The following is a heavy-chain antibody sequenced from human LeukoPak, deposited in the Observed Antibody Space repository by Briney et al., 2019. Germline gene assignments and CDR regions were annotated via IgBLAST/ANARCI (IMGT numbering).Heavy chain of an antibody. CDR1: GFTVSSNH. CDR2: ISVSGDTV. J-gene: IGHJ4*02. CDR3: AKLLEPH. Sequence: GGSLRLSCAASGFTVSSNHMSWVRQAPGKGLEWVSSISVSGDTVYYADSVKGRFTISRDNSKNTLFLQMNSLRAEDTAVYYCAKLLEPHWGQGTLVTVSS. V-gene: IGHV3-23*01. D-gene: IGHD1-14*01.